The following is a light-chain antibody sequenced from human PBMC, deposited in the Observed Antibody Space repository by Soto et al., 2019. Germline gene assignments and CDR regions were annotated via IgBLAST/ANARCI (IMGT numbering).Light chain of an antibody. J-gene: IGLJ1*01. Sequence: QSLLTQPASVSGSPGQSITISCTGTSGDIGSYNRVSWYQQHPGKAPKLIIYEVTDRPSGVSNRFSGSKSDNTASLTISGLQAEDEAEYYCSSYTNINTRTCVFGTGTKVTVL. V-gene: IGLV2-14*01. CDR2: EVT. CDR1: SGDIGSYNR. CDR3: SSYTNINTRTCV.